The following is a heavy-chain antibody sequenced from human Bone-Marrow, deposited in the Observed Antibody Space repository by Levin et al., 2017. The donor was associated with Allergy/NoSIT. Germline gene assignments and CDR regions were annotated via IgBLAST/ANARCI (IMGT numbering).Heavy chain of an antibody. Sequence: NSSETLSLTCTVSGGSISDYYWSWIRQPPGKGLESIGYFYYSGSTDYNPSLKSRVTISVDTSKNQFSLKLTSVTAADTAVYYCARGRVPKTWGQGTLVTVSS. CDR1: GGSISDYY. CDR3: ARGRVPKT. J-gene: IGHJ5*02. CDR2: FYYSGST. D-gene: IGHD3-16*01. V-gene: IGHV4-59*08.